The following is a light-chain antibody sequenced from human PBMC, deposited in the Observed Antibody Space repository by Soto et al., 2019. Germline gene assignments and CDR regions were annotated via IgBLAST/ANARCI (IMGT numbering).Light chain of an antibody. CDR1: QSISSW. Sequence: DIQMSQSPSTLSASVGGRVTITCRASQSISSWLAWYQQKPGKAPTLLIYQASSLESGVPSRFSGSGSGTEFTLTISGLQADYFAACFCQQYKSYPWTFGQGTKVE. CDR3: QQYKSYPWT. J-gene: IGKJ1*01. CDR2: QAS. V-gene: IGKV1-5*03.